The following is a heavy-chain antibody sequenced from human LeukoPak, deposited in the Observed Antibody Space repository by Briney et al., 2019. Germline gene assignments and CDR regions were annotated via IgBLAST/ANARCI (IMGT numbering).Heavy chain of an antibody. V-gene: IGHV3-23*01. CDR1: GFTFSSYA. J-gene: IGHJ4*02. CDR3: AKFLGRRGHFSHFDY. CDR2: ISGSGGST. Sequence: GALRLSCAASGFTFSSYAMSWVRQAPGKGLEWVSAISGSGGSTYYADSVKGRFTISRDNSKNTLYLQMNSLRAEDTAVYYCAKFLGRRGHFSHFDYWGQGTLVTVSS. D-gene: IGHD2-21*01.